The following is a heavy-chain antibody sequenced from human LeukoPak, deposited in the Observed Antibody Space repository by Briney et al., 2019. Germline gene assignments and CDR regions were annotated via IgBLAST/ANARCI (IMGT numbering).Heavy chain of an antibody. D-gene: IGHD3-22*01. V-gene: IGHV1-69*01. CDR3: AVQSSGYTYYFDY. J-gene: IGHJ4*02. CDR2: IIPIFGTA. Sequence: SVKVSCKASGGTFSSYAISWVRQAPGQGLEWMGGIIPIFGTANYAQKFQGRVTITADESTSTAHMELSSLRSEDTAVYYCAVQSSGYTYYFDYWGQGTLVTVSS. CDR1: GGTFSSYA.